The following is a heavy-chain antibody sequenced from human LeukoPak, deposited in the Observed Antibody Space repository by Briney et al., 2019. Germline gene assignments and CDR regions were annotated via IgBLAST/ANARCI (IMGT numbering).Heavy chain of an antibody. J-gene: IGHJ6*03. V-gene: IGHV4-4*07. CDR2: INTSGST. CDR3: ARDVPVAIVPIGRYYYYYMDV. CDR1: GGSIRSYY. Sequence: SVTLSHTCTVSGGSIRSYYWSWMRQPAGKGLEWIGRINTSGSTNHNPSLKSRVTMSADTSKNQLSLKLSSVTAADTAVYYCARDVPVAIVPIGRYYYYYMDVRGKGTTVTISS. D-gene: IGHD2-2*01.